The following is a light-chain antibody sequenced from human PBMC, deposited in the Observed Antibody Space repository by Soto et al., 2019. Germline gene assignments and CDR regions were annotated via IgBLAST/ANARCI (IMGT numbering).Light chain of an antibody. CDR1: QGISNY. Sequence: DIQMTQSPSSLSASVGDRVTITCRASQGISNYIAWYQQKPGKAPKLLISAASTLQSGVPSRFSGSGSGTDFTLTISSLQPEDAATYYCQKYSSVPLFGPGTKVDIK. CDR3: QKYSSVPL. V-gene: IGKV1-27*01. J-gene: IGKJ3*01. CDR2: AAS.